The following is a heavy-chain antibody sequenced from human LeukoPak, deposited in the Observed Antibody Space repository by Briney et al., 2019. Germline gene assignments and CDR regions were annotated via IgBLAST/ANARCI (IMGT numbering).Heavy chain of an antibody. J-gene: IGHJ4*02. Sequence: PGGSLRLSCAASGFTFSSYWMSWVRQAPGKGLEWVANIRQDGGDKYYVDSVKGRFTISRDNAKNSLYLQMNSLRAEDTAVYYCARVKGDIGGFYPYYFDYWGQGTLVTVSS. D-gene: IGHD3-22*01. CDR2: IRQDGGDK. V-gene: IGHV3-7*01. CDR3: ARVKGDIGGFYPYYFDY. CDR1: GFTFSSYW.